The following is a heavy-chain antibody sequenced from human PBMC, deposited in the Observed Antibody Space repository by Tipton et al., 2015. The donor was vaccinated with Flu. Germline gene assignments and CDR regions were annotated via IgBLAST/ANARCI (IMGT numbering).Heavy chain of an antibody. CDR1: GYTFTSYY. CDR3: ARDGGRSLGSSWYDLIHY. CDR2: INPSGGST. Sequence: QSGPEVKKPGASVKVSCKASGYTFTSYYMHWVRQAPGQGLEWMGIINPSGGSTSYAQKFQGRVTMTRDTSTSTVYMELSSLRSEDTAVYYCARDGGRSLGSSWYDLIHYWGQGTLVTVSS. V-gene: IGHV1-46*01. D-gene: IGHD6-13*01. J-gene: IGHJ4*02.